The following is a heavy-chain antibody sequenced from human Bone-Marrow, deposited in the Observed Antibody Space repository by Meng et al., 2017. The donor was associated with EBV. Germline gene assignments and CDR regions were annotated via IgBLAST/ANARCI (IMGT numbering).Heavy chain of an antibody. CDR2: INVGVGYT. CDR1: GYAFTIYI. D-gene: IGHD2-21*01. V-gene: IGHV1-3*01. J-gene: IGHJ4*02. Sequence: QVQLVKAGAEGNNPGAPVKVSCQASGYAFTIYILHWVRQAPGQRLEWMGWINVGVGYTKYSQKFQGRVTISSDTSATTGYMELSSLRSEDTAVYYCVRGPPVGVPGPGDYWGQGTLVTVSS. CDR3: VRGPPVGVPGPGDY.